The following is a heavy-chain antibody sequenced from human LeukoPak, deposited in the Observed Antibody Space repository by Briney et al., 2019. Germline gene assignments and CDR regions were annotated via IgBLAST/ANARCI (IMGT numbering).Heavy chain of an antibody. CDR2: ISGSGGST. CDR3: AKDSDGSGWYAFDY. V-gene: IGHV3-23*01. D-gene: IGHD6-19*01. CDR1: GFTFSSYA. J-gene: IGHJ4*02. Sequence: GGSLRLSCAASGFTFSSYAMSWVRQAPGKGLEWVSVISGSGGSTYYADSVKGRFTISRDNSKNTLYLQMNSLRAEDTAVYYCAKDSDGSGWYAFDYWGQGTLVTVSS.